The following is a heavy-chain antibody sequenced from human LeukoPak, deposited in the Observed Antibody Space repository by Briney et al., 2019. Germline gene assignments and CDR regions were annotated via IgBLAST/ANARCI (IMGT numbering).Heavy chain of an antibody. CDR1: GFTFSSYW. V-gene: IGHV3-7*01. D-gene: IGHD3-10*01. CDR3: ARDGWFGDNNWFDP. Sequence: GGSLRLSCAASGFTFSSYWMSWFRQAPGKGLEWVANIKQDGSEKYYVDSVKGRFTISRDNAKNSLYLQMNSLRAEDTAMYYCARDGWFGDNNWFDPWGQGTLVTVSS. CDR2: IKQDGSEK. J-gene: IGHJ5*02.